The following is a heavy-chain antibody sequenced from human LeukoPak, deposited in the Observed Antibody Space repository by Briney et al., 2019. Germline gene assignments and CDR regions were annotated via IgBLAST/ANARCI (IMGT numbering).Heavy chain of an antibody. CDR2: IYYSGST. CDR1: GGSVSDYY. J-gene: IGHJ4*02. V-gene: IGHV4-59*02. CDR3: ARFSRRWDLLPTVAGSFDY. D-gene: IGHD1-26*01. Sequence: SETLSLTCTISGGSVSDYYWSWIRQSPGKGLDCIGYIYYSGSTNYNPSLKSRVTISVDTSKNQFSLKLNSVTAADTAVYFCARFSRRWDLLPTVAGSFDYWGQGTLVTVSS.